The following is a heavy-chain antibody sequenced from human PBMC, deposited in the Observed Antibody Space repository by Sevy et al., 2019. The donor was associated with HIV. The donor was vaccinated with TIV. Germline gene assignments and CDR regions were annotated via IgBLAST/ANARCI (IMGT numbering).Heavy chain of an antibody. D-gene: IGHD3-16*02. J-gene: IGHJ4*02. V-gene: IGHV3-48*03. Sequence: GGSLRLSCAASGFLFSSYEMNWVRQAPGKGLEWVSYITKSGISVYYSDSVRGRFTTFRDNAKNFLFLQMNSLRAEDTAVYYCARDLPPSASIVPHFDYWGQGTLVTVSS. CDR1: GFLFSSYE. CDR2: ITKSGISV. CDR3: ARDLPPSASIVPHFDY.